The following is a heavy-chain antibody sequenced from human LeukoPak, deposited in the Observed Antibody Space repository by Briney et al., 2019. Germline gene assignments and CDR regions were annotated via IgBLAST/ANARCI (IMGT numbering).Heavy chain of an antibody. CDR2: ISKISGYG. CDR1: GFIVNENH. V-gene: IGHV3-21*06. Sequence: GGSLRLSCEGSGFIVNENHVNWVRQAPGKGLEWVSGISKISGYGLYSDSVKGRFTISRDNAKNSLHLEMTNLRAEDTAVYYCAAAYGSGSDYGLDVWGQGTTVIVSS. D-gene: IGHD3-10*01. J-gene: IGHJ6*02. CDR3: AAAYGSGSDYGLDV.